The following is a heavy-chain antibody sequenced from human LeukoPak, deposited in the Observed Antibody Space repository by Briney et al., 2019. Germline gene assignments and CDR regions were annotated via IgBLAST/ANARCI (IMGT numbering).Heavy chain of an antibody. D-gene: IGHD2-15*01. CDR1: GGTFSSYA. Sequence: SVKVSCKASGGTFSSYAISWVRQAPGQGLEWMGGIIPIFGTANYAQKFQGRVTITADESTSTAYMELSSLRSEDTAVYYCARNGYCSGGSCYAPLYYYMDVWGKGTTVTVSS. CDR2: IIPIFGTA. CDR3: ARNGYCSGGSCYAPLYYYMDV. J-gene: IGHJ6*03. V-gene: IGHV1-69*13.